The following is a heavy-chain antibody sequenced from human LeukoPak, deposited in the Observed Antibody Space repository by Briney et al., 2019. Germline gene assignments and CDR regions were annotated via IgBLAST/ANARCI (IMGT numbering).Heavy chain of an antibody. CDR2: ISGSGGTT. CDR3: AKDMYTYRYDHVWGSYRPGNY. D-gene: IGHD3-16*02. J-gene: IGHJ4*02. Sequence: GGSLRLSCAASGFTFSSYAMSWVRQAPGKGLEWVSAISGSGGTTYYADSVKGRFTISRDNSQNTLYLQMNSLRAEDTAVYYCAKDMYTYRYDHVWGSYRPGNYWGQGTLVTVSS. V-gene: IGHV3-23*01. CDR1: GFTFSSYA.